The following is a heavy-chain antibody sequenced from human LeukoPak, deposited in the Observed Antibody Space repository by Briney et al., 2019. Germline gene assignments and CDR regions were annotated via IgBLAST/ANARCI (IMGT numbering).Heavy chain of an antibody. Sequence: PGGSLRLSCAASGFTFSSYAMSWVRQAPGKGLEWVSAISGSGGSTTYADSVKGRFTISRDNAKNTLSLQMNSLRAEDTAVYYCARVRYSSGWYFFDYWGQGTLVTVSS. D-gene: IGHD6-19*01. CDR2: ISGSGGST. V-gene: IGHV3-23*01. J-gene: IGHJ4*02. CDR3: ARVRYSSGWYFFDY. CDR1: GFTFSSYA.